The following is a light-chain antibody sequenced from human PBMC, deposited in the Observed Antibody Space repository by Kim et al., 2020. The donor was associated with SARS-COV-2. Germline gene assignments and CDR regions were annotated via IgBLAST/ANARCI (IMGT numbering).Light chain of an antibody. V-gene: IGKV3-20*01. CDR2: GAS. J-gene: IGKJ5*01. Sequence: EIVLTQSPGTLSLSPGERATLSCRASQSVSSSYLVWYQQKNGQPPRLLIYGASSRATGIPDRFSGSGSGTDFTLTISRLEPEDFAVYYCQLYDTSPRFTFGQGTRLEIK. CDR3: QLYDTSPRFT. CDR1: QSVSSSY.